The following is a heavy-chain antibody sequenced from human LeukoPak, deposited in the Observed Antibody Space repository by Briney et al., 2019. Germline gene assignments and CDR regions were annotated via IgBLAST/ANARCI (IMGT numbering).Heavy chain of an antibody. CDR2: IIPIFGTA. V-gene: IGHV1-69*13. CDR1: GGTFSSYA. CDR3: ARPLVGAPALHDAFDI. J-gene: IGHJ3*02. Sequence: GASVKVSCKASGGTFSSYAISWVRQAPGQGLEWMGGIIPIFGTANYAQKFQGRVTITADESTSTAYMELSSLRSEDTAVYYCARPLVGAPALHDAFDIWGQGTMVTVSS. D-gene: IGHD1-26*01.